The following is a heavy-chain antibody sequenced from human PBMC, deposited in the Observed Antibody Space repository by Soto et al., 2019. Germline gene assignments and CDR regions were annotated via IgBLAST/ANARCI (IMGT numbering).Heavy chain of an antibody. Sequence: SVKVSCKASGYTFTGYYMHWVRQAPGQGLEWMGWINPNSGGTNYAQKFQGRVTMTRDTSISTAYMELSRLRSDDTAVYYCASTYSGSYPYYYGMDVWGQGTTVTVSS. V-gene: IGHV1-2*02. J-gene: IGHJ6*02. CDR2: INPNSGGT. CDR3: ASTYSGSYPYYYGMDV. D-gene: IGHD1-26*01. CDR1: GYTFTGYY.